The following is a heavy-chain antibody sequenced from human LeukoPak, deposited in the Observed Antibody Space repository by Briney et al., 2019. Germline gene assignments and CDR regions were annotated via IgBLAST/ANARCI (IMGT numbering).Heavy chain of an antibody. Sequence: PSETLSLTCTVSGGSISSSSYHWGWIRQHPGKGLEWIGYIYYSGSTYYNPSLKSRVTISVDTSKNQFSLKLSSVTAADTAVYYCARAPHYDILTGNNWFDPWGQGTLVTVSS. J-gene: IGHJ5*02. CDR1: GGSISSSSYH. V-gene: IGHV4-31*03. CDR3: ARAPHYDILTGNNWFDP. D-gene: IGHD3-9*01. CDR2: IYYSGST.